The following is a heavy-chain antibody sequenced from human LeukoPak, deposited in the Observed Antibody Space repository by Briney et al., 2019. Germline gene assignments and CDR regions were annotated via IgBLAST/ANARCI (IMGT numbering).Heavy chain of an antibody. CDR2: IYYSGST. Sequence: SQTLSLTCTVSGGSISSGTYYWGWIRQPPGKGLEWIGSIYYSGSTYYNPSLKSRVTISVDTSKNQFSLKLSSVTAADTAVYYCARRGSNYYDSSGHDYWGQGTLVTVSS. D-gene: IGHD3-22*01. CDR1: GGSISSGTYY. CDR3: ARRGSNYYDSSGHDY. J-gene: IGHJ4*02. V-gene: IGHV4-39*01.